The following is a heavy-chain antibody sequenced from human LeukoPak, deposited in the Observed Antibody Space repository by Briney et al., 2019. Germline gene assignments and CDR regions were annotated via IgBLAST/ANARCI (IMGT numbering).Heavy chain of an antibody. CDR2: INPAGTET. CDR1: GFSFSAYW. CDR3: ARFGYVAAVDL. D-gene: IGHD2-15*01. Sequence: TGESLRLSCAASGFSFSAYWMTWVRQAPGTGLEWVANINPAGTETYYVDPVKGRFTISRDNAKNLLYLQMNSLRAEDTAVYYCARFGYVAAVDLWGQGTLVTVSS. J-gene: IGHJ4*02. V-gene: IGHV3-7*01.